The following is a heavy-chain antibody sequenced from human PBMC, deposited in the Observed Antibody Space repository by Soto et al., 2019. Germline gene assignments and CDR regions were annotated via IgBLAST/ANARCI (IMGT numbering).Heavy chain of an antibody. CDR2: ISDDGSNK. D-gene: IGHD6-19*01. CDR3: ARDDASGWYTYTLEY. V-gene: IGHV3-30-3*01. J-gene: IGHJ4*02. CDR1: GFTFRSNV. Sequence: GGSLRLSCAASGFTFRSNVMHSGRQAPDKGLQWVAVISDDGSNKYYADSVKSRFTISIDNSKYNLYLQTNCLRAEDTAVYYCARDDASGWYTYTLEYCGQGALVTVSS.